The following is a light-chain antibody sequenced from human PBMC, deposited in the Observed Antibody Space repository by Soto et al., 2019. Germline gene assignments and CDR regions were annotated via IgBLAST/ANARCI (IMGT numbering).Light chain of an antibody. CDR1: SSDVGGYNY. Sequence: QAVVTQPASVSGSPGQSITISCTGTSSDVGGYNYVSWYQHHPGKAPKLMIYDVSSRPSGVSNRFSGSKSGNTASLTISGLQAEDEADYYCSSYTSSSTLYVFGTGTKLTVL. J-gene: IGLJ1*01. CDR2: DVS. CDR3: SSYTSSSTLYV. V-gene: IGLV2-14*03.